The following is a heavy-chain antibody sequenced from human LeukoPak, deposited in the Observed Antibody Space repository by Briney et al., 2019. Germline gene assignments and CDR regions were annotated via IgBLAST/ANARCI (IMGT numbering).Heavy chain of an antibody. CDR3: ARGDSSGHPAFDY. Sequence: SETLSLTCTVSGVSIRSYYWSWIRQPPGKGLEWIGYIYYSGSTNYNPSLKSRVTTSIDTSKNQFSLKLSSVTAADTAVYYCARGDSSGHPAFDYWGQGTLVTVSS. CDR1: GVSIRSYY. J-gene: IGHJ4*02. D-gene: IGHD3-22*01. V-gene: IGHV4-59*08. CDR2: IYYSGST.